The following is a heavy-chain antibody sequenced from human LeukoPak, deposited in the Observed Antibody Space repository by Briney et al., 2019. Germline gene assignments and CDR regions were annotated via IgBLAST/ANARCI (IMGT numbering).Heavy chain of an antibody. D-gene: IGHD5-12*01. CDR2: ISSSSSYI. CDR1: GFTFSSYS. Sequence: PGGSLRLSCAASGFTFSSYSMNWVRQALGKWLEWVSSISSSSSYIYYADSVKGRFTISRDNAKNSLYLQMNSLRAEDTAVYYCARDKKGGGAWLRQHNWFDPWGQGTLVTVSS. V-gene: IGHV3-21*01. J-gene: IGHJ5*02. CDR3: ARDKKGGGAWLRQHNWFDP.